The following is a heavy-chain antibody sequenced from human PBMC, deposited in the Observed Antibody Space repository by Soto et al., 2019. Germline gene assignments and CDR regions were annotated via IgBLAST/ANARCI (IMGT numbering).Heavy chain of an antibody. CDR2: ISGSGGST. Sequence: EVQLLESGGGLVQPGGSLRLSCAASGFTFSSYAMSWVRQAPGKGLEWVSSISGSGGSTFHADSVKGRFTISRDNSKNYLYLQMNRLRADDAAVYYCARAWLDDSWGQGTLVTVSS. J-gene: IGHJ4*02. CDR3: ARAWLDDS. CDR1: GFTFSSYA. V-gene: IGHV3-23*01. D-gene: IGHD3-9*01.